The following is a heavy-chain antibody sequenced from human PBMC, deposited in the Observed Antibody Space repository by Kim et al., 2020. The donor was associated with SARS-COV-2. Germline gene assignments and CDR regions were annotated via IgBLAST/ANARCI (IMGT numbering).Heavy chain of an antibody. V-gene: IGHV3-30*02. CDR3: AKATYSGSYFSDY. Sequence: YYADSVKGRFTISRDNSQNTLYLQMNSLRAEDTAIYYSAKATYSGSYFSDYWGQGTLVTVSS. D-gene: IGHD1-26*01. J-gene: IGHJ4*02.